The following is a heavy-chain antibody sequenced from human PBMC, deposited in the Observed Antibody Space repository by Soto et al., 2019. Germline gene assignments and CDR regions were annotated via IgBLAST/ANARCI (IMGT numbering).Heavy chain of an antibody. D-gene: IGHD3-3*02. J-gene: IGHJ4*02. CDR3: ARDYTFPDY. V-gene: IGHV1-18*01. Sequence: ASVKVSFKTSGYTFTSYGITWVRQAPGQGLEWMGWSSTSNGDTNYVQKFQGRVTMTTDTSTGTGYMELRSLTSDDTAVYYCARDYTFPDYWGQGTLVTVSS. CDR1: GYTFTSYG. CDR2: SSTSNGDT.